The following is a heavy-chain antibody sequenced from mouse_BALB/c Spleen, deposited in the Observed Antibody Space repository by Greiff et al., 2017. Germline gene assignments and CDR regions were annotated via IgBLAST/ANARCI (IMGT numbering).Heavy chain of an antibody. CDR2: IDPENGDT. CDR1: GFNINDYY. V-gene: IGHV14-4*02. Sequence: EVQLQQSGAELVRSGASVKLSCTASGFNINDYYMHWVKQRPEQGLEWIGWIDPENGDTEYAPKFQGKATMTADTSSNTAYLQLSSLTSEDTAVYYCSGGDYGDYWGQGTTLTVSS. J-gene: IGHJ2*01. D-gene: IGHD2-4*01. CDR3: SGGDYGDY.